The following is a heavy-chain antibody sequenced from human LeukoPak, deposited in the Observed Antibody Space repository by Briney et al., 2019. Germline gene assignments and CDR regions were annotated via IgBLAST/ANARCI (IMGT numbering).Heavy chain of an antibody. D-gene: IGHD3-3*01. J-gene: IGHJ4*02. Sequence: ASVKVSCKASGYTFTSYDINWVRQATGQGLEWMGWMNPNSGNTGYAQKFQGRVTMTRNTSISTAYMELSSLRSEDTAVYYCAMTRFGYDFWSGYYFGEVQDDYWGQGTLVTVSS. CDR3: AMTRFGYDFWSGYYFGEVQDDY. CDR1: GYTFTSYD. V-gene: IGHV1-8*01. CDR2: MNPNSGNT.